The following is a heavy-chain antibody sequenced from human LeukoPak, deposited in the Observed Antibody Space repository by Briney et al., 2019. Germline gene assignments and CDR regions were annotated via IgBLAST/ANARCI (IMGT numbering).Heavy chain of an antibody. CDR3: ARGLLLYWYFDL. CDR2: IYYSGST. Sequence: SQTLSLTCTVSGGSISSGDYYWSWIRQPPGKGLEWIGYIYYSGSTYYNPSLKSRVTISVDTSKNQFSLKLSSVTAADTAVYYCARGLLLYWYFDLWGRGTQVTVSS. V-gene: IGHV4-30-4*01. D-gene: IGHD2-15*01. J-gene: IGHJ2*01. CDR1: GGSISSGDYY.